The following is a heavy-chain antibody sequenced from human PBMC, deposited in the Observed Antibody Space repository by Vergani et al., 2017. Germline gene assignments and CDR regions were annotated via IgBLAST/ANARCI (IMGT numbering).Heavy chain of an antibody. V-gene: IGHV3-33*01. D-gene: IGHD6-25*01. CDR1: GFTFNQYG. Sequence: QVQLVESGGGVVQPGRSLRLSCAASGFTFNQYGMHWVRQAPGKGLEWVAVTWYDGNNKQYADSVKGRFTISRDSGENSLFLQMNSLRAEDTAVYYCVRGAAGAQNFDYYSMDVWGHGTTVTVSS. CDR2: TWYDGNNK. J-gene: IGHJ6*02. CDR3: VRGAAGAQNFDYYSMDV.